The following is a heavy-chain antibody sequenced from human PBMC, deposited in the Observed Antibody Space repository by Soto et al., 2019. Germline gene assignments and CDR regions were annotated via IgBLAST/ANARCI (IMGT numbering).Heavy chain of an antibody. J-gene: IGHJ5*02. CDR3: VKNSGWFNT. CDR2: IDGSGGIT. CDR1: GFTFGTTD. Sequence: QLLQSGGGLVQPGGSLTLSCAASGFTFGTTDMSWVRQAPGEGLEWVSTIDGSGGITYYADSVKGGFTISRDNSRNRVYLQINSLRGDDTALYYCVKNSGWFNTWGQGALVTVSS. D-gene: IGHD3-10*01. V-gene: IGHV3-23*01.